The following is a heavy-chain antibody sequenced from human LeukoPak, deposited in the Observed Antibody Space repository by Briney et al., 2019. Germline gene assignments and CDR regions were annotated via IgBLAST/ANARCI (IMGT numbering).Heavy chain of an antibody. Sequence: SVKVSCKASGGTFSSCAISWVRQAPGQGLEWMGGITPIFGTANYAQKFQGRVTITADESTSTAYMELSSLRSEDTAVYYCASCIAAAYNWFDPWGQGTLVTVSS. D-gene: IGHD6-13*01. V-gene: IGHV1-69*13. CDR3: ASCIAAAYNWFDP. CDR1: GGTFSSCA. J-gene: IGHJ5*02. CDR2: ITPIFGTA.